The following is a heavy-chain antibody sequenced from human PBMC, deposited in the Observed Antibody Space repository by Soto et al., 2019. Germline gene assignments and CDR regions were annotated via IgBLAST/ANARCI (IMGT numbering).Heavy chain of an antibody. CDR2: IYYSGST. V-gene: IGHV4-31*03. CDR3: ARMLGATIFDY. D-gene: IGHD5-12*01. Sequence: QVQLQESGPGLVKPSQTLSLTCTVSGGSISSGGYYWSWIRQHPGKGLEWIGYIYYSGSTYYNPSPKIGVAISVDTSKNQCSLKLSSVTAADTAVYYCARMLGATIFDYWGQGTLVTVSS. J-gene: IGHJ4*02. CDR1: GGSISSGGYY.